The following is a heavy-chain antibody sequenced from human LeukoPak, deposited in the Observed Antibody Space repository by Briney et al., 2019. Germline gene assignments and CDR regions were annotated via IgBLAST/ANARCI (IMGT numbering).Heavy chain of an antibody. J-gene: IGHJ4*02. V-gene: IGHV4-31*03. CDR2: IYYSGST. Sequence: SETLSLTCTVSGGSISSAGYYWSWIRQHPGKGLEWIGYIYYSGSTYYNPSLKSRVTISVDTSKNQFSLKLSSVTAADTAVYYCARARKDRGSNDYWGQGTLVTVSS. CDR3: ARARKDRGSNDY. CDR1: GGSISSAGYY.